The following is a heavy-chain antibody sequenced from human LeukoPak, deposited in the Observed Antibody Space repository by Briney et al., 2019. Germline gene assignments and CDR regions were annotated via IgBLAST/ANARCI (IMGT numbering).Heavy chain of an antibody. CDR3: AKDGGI. V-gene: IGHV3-53*01. J-gene: IGHJ3*02. Sequence: GGSLRLSCAASGFTVSSNFMTWVRQAPGKGLTWVSVIYRGGDTYYAGSVRGRFTITRDNSKNTLYLQMNSLRAEDTAVYYCAKDGGIWGQGTMVTVSS. CDR1: GFTVSSNF. CDR2: IYRGGDT. D-gene: IGHD3-3*01.